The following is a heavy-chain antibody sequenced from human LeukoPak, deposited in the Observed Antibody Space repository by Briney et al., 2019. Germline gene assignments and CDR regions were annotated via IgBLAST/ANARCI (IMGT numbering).Heavy chain of an antibody. J-gene: IGHJ2*01. V-gene: IGHV4-4*07. CDR1: GGSINSNF. CDR3: AREYSSSDWYFDL. D-gene: IGHD6-6*01. CDR2: IHTSGST. Sequence: PSETLSLTCTVSGGSINSNFWSWIRQSAEKGLEWIGRIHTSGSTKYNPSLKSRVTMTVDTSKNQFSLKVSSVTAADTAVYYCAREYSSSDWYFDLWGRGTLVTVSS.